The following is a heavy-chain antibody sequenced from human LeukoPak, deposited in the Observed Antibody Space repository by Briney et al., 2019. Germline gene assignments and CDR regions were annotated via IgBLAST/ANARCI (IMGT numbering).Heavy chain of an antibody. CDR3: AREDGSQYYYYGMDV. CDR1: GFTFSSYA. V-gene: IGHV3-23*01. D-gene: IGHD3-10*01. Sequence: GGSLRLSCAASGFTFSSYAMSWVRQAPGKGLEWVSAISGSGGSTYYADSVKGRFTISRDNSKNTLYLQMNSLRAEDTAVYYCAREDGSQYYYYGMDVWGQGTTVTVSS. CDR2: ISGSGGST. J-gene: IGHJ6*01.